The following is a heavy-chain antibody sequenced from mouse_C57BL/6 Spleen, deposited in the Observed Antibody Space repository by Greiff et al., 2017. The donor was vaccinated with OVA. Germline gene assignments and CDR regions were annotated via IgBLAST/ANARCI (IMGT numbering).Heavy chain of an antibody. CDR2: IYPSDSET. J-gene: IGHJ2*01. V-gene: IGHV1-61*01. D-gene: IGHD1-1*01. Sequence: QVQLQQPGAELVRPGSSVKLSCKASGYTFTSYWMDWVKQRPGQGLEWIGNIYPSDSETHYNQKFKDKATLTVDKSSSTAYMQLSSLTSEDSAVYYCAREANYYGSSYFGYWGQGTTLTVSS. CDR1: GYTFTSYW. CDR3: AREANYYGSSYFGY.